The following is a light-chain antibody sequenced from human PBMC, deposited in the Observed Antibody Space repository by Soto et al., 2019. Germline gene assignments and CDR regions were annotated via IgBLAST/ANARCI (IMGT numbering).Light chain of an antibody. CDR3: ASYAGNIWV. Sequence: QSALTQPPSASGSPGQSVTISCTATSYVSWYQQHPGKAPRLIIYEVSKQPSGVPDRFSGSTSGNTASLTVSGLQDEDEADYYCASYAGNIWVFGGGTKLTVL. CDR1: SY. CDR2: EVS. V-gene: IGLV2-8*01. J-gene: IGLJ3*02.